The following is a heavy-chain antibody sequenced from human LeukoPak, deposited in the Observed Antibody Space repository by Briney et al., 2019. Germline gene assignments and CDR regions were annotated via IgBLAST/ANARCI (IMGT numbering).Heavy chain of an antibody. CDR2: ISSSSSYI. CDR3: ARDRRVYCGGDCYAFDI. J-gene: IGHJ3*02. V-gene: IGHV3-21*01. D-gene: IGHD2-21*02. CDR1: GFTFSSYS. Sequence: GGSLRLSCAASGFTFSSYSMNWVRQAPGKGLEWVSSISSSSSYIYYADSVKGRFTISRDNAKNSLYLQMNSLRAEDTAVYYCARDRRVYCGGDCYAFDIWGQGTMVTVSS.